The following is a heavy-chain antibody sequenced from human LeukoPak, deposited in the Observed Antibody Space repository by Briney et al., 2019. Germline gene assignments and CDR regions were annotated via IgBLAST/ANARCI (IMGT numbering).Heavy chain of an antibody. CDR3: ARTGIITIFGVVIPNWFDP. Sequence: SETLSLTCTVSGGSISSYYWSWIRQPPGEGLEWIGYIYYSGSTNYNPSLKSRVTISVDTSKNQFSLKLSSVTAADTAVYYCARTGIITIFGVVIPNWFDPWGQGTLVTVSS. CDR2: IYYSGST. CDR1: GGSISSYY. J-gene: IGHJ5*02. V-gene: IGHV4-59*01. D-gene: IGHD3-3*01.